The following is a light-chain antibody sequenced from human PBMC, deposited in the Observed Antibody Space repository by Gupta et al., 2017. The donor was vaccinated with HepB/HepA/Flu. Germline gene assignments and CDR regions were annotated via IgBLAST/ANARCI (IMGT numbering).Light chain of an antibody. CDR1: SSDVGGYNY. CDR3: CSYAGSYTFYV. V-gene: IGLV2-11*01. J-gene: IGLJ1*01. Sequence: QSALTQPRSVSGSPGQSVTISCTGTSSDVGGYNYVSWYQQHPGKAPKRMIYDVSKRPSGVPDRFSGSKSGNTASLTISGLQAEDEAEYYCCSYAGSYTFYVFGTGTKVTVL. CDR2: DVS.